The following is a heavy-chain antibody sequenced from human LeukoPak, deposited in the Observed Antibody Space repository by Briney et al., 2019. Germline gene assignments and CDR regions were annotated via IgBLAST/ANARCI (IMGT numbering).Heavy chain of an antibody. V-gene: IGHV3-23*01. CDR3: AKVYPYHCYDSSGYFDY. CDR2: ISGSGGST. D-gene: IGHD3-22*01. Sequence: GGSLRLSCAASGFTFSSYAMSWVRQAPGKGLEWVSAISGSGGSTYYADSVKGRFTISRDNSKNTLYLQMNSLRAEDTAVYYCAKVYPYHCYDSSGYFDYWGQGTLVTVSS. J-gene: IGHJ4*02. CDR1: GFTFSSYA.